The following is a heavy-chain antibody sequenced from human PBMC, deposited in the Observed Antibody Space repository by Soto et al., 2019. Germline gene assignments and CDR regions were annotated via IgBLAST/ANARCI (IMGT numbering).Heavy chain of an antibody. J-gene: IGHJ4*02. Sequence: QITLKESGPTLVKPTQTLTLTCTFSGFSLSTSGVGVGWIRQRPGEALEWLAVIYWDDAKAYSPSLKNRLTIPKDTSKNQTVLTITNTRPTDTGTYYCARKGPEDWPLDYWGQGTLVTVSS. CDR3: ARKGPEDWPLDY. D-gene: IGHD3-9*01. V-gene: IGHV2-5*02. CDR2: IYWDDAK. CDR1: GFSLSTSGVG.